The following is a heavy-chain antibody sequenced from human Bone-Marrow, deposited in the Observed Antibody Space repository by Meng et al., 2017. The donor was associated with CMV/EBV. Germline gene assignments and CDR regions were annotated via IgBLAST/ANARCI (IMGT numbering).Heavy chain of an antibody. D-gene: IGHD2-2*01. CDR1: GFAFSSYA. CDR2: ISGGGGST. Sequence: GGSLRLSCAASGFAFSSYAMNWVRQSPGKGLQWVSSISGGGGSTYYADSVKGRFTISRDSSKNTLYLQMNALRAEDTALYYCARDQVIVVVPAAMSPYYYYGMDVWGQGTTVTVSS. CDR3: ARDQVIVVVPAAMSPYYYYGMDV. V-gene: IGHV3-23*01. J-gene: IGHJ6*02.